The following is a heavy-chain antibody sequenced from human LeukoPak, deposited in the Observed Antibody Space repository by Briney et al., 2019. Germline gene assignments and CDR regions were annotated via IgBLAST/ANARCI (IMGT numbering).Heavy chain of an antibody. CDR2: ISSSGSTI. CDR3: ARDMRVPAAIRGYYYGMDV. Sequence: GGPLRLSCAASGFTFSSYEMNWVRQAPGKGLEWVSYISSSGSTIYYADSVKGRFTISRDNAKNSLYLQMNSLRAEDTAVYYCARDMRVPAAIRGYYYGMDVWGQGTTVTVSS. J-gene: IGHJ6*02. D-gene: IGHD2-2*02. CDR1: GFTFSSYE. V-gene: IGHV3-48*03.